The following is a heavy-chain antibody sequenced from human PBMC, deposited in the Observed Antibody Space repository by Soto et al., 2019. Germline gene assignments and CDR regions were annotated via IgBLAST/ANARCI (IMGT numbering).Heavy chain of an antibody. V-gene: IGHV4-31*03. D-gene: IGHD6-13*01. CDR3: ARGSTRYSSSWYRY. Sequence: SETLSLTCTVSGGSISSGDYYWSWIRQHPGKGLEWIGYIYYSGSTYYNPSLKSRVTISVDTSKNQFSLKLSSVTAADTAVYYCARGSTRYSSSWYRYWGQGTLVTVSS. CDR2: IYYSGST. CDR1: GGSISSGDYY. J-gene: IGHJ4*02.